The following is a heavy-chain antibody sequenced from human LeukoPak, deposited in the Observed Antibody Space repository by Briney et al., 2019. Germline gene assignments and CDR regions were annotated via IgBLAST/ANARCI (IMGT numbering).Heavy chain of an antibody. J-gene: IGHJ4*02. CDR1: GFTFSSYW. CDR3: ARDEVGALFDY. Sequence: GGSLRLSCAASGFTFSSYWMNWVRQAPGKGLEWVSSISSSSSYIYYADSVKGRFTISRDNAKNSLYLQMNSLRAEDTAVYYCARDEVGALFDYWGQGTLVTVSS. CDR2: ISSSSSYI. D-gene: IGHD1-26*01. V-gene: IGHV3-21*01.